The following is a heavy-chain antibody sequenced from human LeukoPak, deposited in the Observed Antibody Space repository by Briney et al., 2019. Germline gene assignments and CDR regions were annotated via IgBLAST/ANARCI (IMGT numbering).Heavy chain of an antibody. CDR3: ARVTFNYFDY. V-gene: IGHV3-48*03. D-gene: IGHD1-14*01. CDR1: GLSSSIFE. Sequence: GGSLDLSCEAFGLSSSIFEMNWVGKLPGKARGWVSYISSSGSAISYADSVKGRFTISRDNAKSSLYLQMNSLRAEDTAVYYCARVTFNYFDYWGQGTLVTVSS. J-gene: IGHJ4*02. CDR2: ISSSGSAI.